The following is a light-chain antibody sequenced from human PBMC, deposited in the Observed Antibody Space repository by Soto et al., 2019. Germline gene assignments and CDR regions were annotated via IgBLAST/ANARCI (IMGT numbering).Light chain of an antibody. CDR2: AAS. Sequence: DIQMTQSPATLSASVGDRVTITCRASQSVRSWLAWYQQKPGTAPKLLIFAASRLESGVPSRFSGSASGTEFTLTISSLQPDDFATYYCQQYDNYPRTFGEGTKVDIK. CDR1: QSVRSW. V-gene: IGKV1-5*01. J-gene: IGKJ4*02. CDR3: QQYDNYPRT.